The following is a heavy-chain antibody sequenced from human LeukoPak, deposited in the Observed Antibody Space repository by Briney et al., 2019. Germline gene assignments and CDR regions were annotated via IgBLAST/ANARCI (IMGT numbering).Heavy chain of an antibody. D-gene: IGHD3-16*01. CDR1: GFTFSSYA. J-gene: IGHJ5*02. Sequence: PGGSLRLSCAASGFTFSSYAMSWVRQAPMKGLEWVSSISASGGSTYYADSVKGRFTISRDNSKNTLYLQMSSLRAEDTAVYYCVKISSYGGYNWFDPWGQGTLVTVSS. CDR3: VKISSYGGYNWFDP. V-gene: IGHV3-23*01. CDR2: ISASGGST.